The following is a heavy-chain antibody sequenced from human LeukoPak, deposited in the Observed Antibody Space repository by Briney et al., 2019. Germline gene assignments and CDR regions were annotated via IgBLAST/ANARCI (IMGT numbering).Heavy chain of an antibody. CDR2: INAGNGDA. CDR1: GYSFTSYG. J-gene: IGHJ5*02. CDR3: ACSGTRTGSTWFDP. V-gene: IGHV1-3*01. D-gene: IGHD3-10*02. Sequence: GASVKVSCKASGYSFTSYGLHWVRQAPGQRLEWMGWINAGNGDAQYSQKFQGRVTITRDTSASTAYMELSSLTSEDMAVYYCACSGTRTGSTWFDPWGQGTLVSVSS.